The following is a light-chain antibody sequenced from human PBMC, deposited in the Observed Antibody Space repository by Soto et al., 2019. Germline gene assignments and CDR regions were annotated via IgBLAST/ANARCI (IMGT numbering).Light chain of an antibody. CDR2: KAS. CDR3: QQYNTYWT. J-gene: IGKJ1*01. Sequence: VHMTQSASTLSASVGHRVTISCRASQTISSSWLAWYQQKPGKAPQVLIYKASTLESGVPSRFSGSGSGTEFTLTISSLKPDDAATYYCQQYNTYWTFGQGTKVDIK. V-gene: IGKV1-5*03. CDR1: QTISSSW.